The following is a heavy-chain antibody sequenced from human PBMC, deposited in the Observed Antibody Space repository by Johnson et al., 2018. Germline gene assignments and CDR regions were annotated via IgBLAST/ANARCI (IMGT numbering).Heavy chain of an antibody. J-gene: IGHJ4*02. D-gene: IGHD5/OR15-5a*01. V-gene: IGHV3-21*01. Sequence: VQLVESGGGLVKPGGSLRLSCAASEFTFSSYTMNWVRQAPGKGLEWVSSISRSSDNIYYADSVRGRFTISRDNAKNSLYLQMNSLRAEDTAMYYCARDGIVSTRSPFDYWGQGTLVTVSS. CDR2: ISRSSDNI. CDR1: EFTFSSYT. CDR3: ARDGIVSTRSPFDY.